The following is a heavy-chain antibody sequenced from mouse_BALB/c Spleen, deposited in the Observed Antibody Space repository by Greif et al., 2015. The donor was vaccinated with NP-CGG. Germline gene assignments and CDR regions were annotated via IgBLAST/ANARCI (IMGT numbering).Heavy chain of an antibody. Sequence: EVQGVESGGGLVKPGGSLKLSCAASGFTFSDYYMYWVRQTPEKRLEWVATINDDGSYTYYPDSVKGRFTISRDNAKNNLYLQMSSLKSEDTAMYYCARGYGNLRWGAMDYWGQGTSVTVSS. J-gene: IGHJ4*01. CDR3: ARGYGNLRWGAMDY. V-gene: IGHV5-4*02. CDR2: INDDGSYT. CDR1: GFTFSDYY. D-gene: IGHD2-1*01.